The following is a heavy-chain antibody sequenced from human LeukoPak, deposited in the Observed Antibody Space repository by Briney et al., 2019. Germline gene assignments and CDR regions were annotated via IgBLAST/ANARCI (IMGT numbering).Heavy chain of an antibody. V-gene: IGHV3-21*01. CDR2: ISSSSSYI. CDR3: ARGDVESSYYYYMDV. Sequence: PGGSLRLSCAASGFTFSSYSMNWVRQAPGKGLEWVSSISSSSSYIYYADSVKGRFTISRDNAKNSLYLQMNSLRADDTAVYYCARGDVESSYYYYMDVWGKGTTVTVSS. D-gene: IGHD5-24*01. CDR1: GFTFSSYS. J-gene: IGHJ6*03.